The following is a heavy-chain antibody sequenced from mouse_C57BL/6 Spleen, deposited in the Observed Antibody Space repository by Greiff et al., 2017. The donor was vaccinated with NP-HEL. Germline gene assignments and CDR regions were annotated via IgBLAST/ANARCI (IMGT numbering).Heavy chain of an antibody. J-gene: IGHJ2*01. D-gene: IGHD1-1*01. CDR2: INPSSGYT. V-gene: IGHV1-4*01. CDR3: ARGDYYGSPHFDY. Sequence: QVHVKQSGAELARPGASVKMSCKASGYTFTSYTMHWVKQRPGQGLEWIGYINPSSGYTKYNQKFKDKATLTADKSSSTAYMQLSSLTSEDSAVYYCARGDYYGSPHFDYWGQGTTLTVSS. CDR1: GYTFTSYT.